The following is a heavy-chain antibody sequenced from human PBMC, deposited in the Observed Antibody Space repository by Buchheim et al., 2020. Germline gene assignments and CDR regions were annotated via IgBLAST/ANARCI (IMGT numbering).Heavy chain of an antibody. V-gene: IGHV3-30*02. CDR3: AKEGGGSGGPGSYFDY. J-gene: IGHJ4*02. CDR2: IRYDGSNK. D-gene: IGHD2-8*02. CDR1: GFTFSSYG. Sequence: QVQLVESGGGVVQPGRSLRLSCAASGFTFSSYGMHWVRQAPGKGLEWVAFIRYDGSNKYYADSVKGRFTISRDNSKNTLYLQMNGLRAEDTAVYYCAKEGGGSGGPGSYFDYWGQGTL.